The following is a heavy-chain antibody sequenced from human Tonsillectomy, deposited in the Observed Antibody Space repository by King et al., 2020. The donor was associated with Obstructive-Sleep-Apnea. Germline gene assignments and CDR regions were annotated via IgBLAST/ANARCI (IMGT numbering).Heavy chain of an antibody. V-gene: IGHV3-48*04. CDR1: GFTFSSYS. CDR2: ISSSSSTI. CDR3: AGEGYDSSGSGWFDP. D-gene: IGHD3-22*01. J-gene: IGHJ5*02. Sequence: VQLVESWGGLVQPGGSLRLSCAASGFTFSSYSMNCVRQAPGKGLEWVSYISSSSSTIYYADSVKGRFTISRDNAKNSLYLQMNNLRAEDTAVYHCAGEGYDSSGSGWFDPWGQGTLVTVSS.